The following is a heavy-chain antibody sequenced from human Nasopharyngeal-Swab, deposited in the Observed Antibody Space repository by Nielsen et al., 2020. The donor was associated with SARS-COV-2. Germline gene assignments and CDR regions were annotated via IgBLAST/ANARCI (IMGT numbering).Heavy chain of an antibody. CDR1: GGSISSGDYY. V-gene: IGHV4-30-4*01. Sequence: SETLSLTCTVSGGSISSGDYYWSWIRQPPGKGLEWIGYIYYSGSTYYNPSLKSRVTISVDTSKNQFSLKLSSVTAADTAVYYCARGGTYYDFWSDQGAWFDPWGQGTLVTVSS. J-gene: IGHJ5*02. CDR2: IYYSGST. D-gene: IGHD3-3*01. CDR3: ARGGTYYDFWSDQGAWFDP.